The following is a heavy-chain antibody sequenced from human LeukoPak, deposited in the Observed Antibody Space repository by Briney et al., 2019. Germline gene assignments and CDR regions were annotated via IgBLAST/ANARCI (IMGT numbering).Heavy chain of an antibody. D-gene: IGHD3-9*01. J-gene: IGHJ6*03. V-gene: IGHV4-39*01. CDR1: GGSISSSNFY. CDR3: ARHVSLYYYDILTGYYLSLPPSKANYYYYYMDV. Sequence: KPSETLSLTCTVSGGSISSSNFYWGWIRQPPGTGLEWIGSIYYSGSTYYNPSLKSRVTISVDTSKNQFSLKLSSVTAADTAVYYCARHVSLYYYDILTGYYLSLPPSKANYYYYYMDVWGKGTTVTISS. CDR2: IYYSGST.